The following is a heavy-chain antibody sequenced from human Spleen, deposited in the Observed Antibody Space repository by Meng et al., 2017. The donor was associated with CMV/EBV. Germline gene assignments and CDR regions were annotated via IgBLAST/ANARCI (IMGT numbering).Heavy chain of an antibody. V-gene: IGHV3-74*03. D-gene: IGHD1-26*01. CDR3: ARGVAESLGWEMGY. CDR1: GFTLRRYW. J-gene: IGHJ4*02. Sequence: EVQLVESGGGLVQPGGSLRSSCAVSGFTLRRYWMHWVRQAPGKGLEWVSRIDSDGRDITYADSVRGRFTISRDDAKNTLYLQMNSLRVEDTAVYYCARGVAESLGWEMGYWGQGTLVTVSS. CDR2: IDSDGRDI.